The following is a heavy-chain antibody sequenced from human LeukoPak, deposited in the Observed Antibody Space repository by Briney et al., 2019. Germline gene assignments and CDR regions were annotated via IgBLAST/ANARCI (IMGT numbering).Heavy chain of an antibody. CDR1: GFTFSSYG. J-gene: IGHJ4*02. CDR3: AKAWASSRDFDY. D-gene: IGHD6-13*01. Sequence: TGGSLRLSCAASGFTFSSYGMHWVRQAPGKGLEWVASISYDGVNKYYADSVKGRFTISRDDSNNTLYLQVNGLRAEDTAVYYCAKAWASSRDFDYWGQGTLVAVSS. CDR2: ISYDGVNK. V-gene: IGHV3-30*18.